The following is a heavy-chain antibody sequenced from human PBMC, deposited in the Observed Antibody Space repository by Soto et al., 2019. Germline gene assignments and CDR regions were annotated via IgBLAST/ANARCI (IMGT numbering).Heavy chain of an antibody. V-gene: IGHV3-30*03. CDR1: GFTFSSYG. Sequence: QVQLVESGGGVVQPGRSLRLSCAASGFTFSSYGMHWVRQAPGKGLEWVAVISYDGSNKYYADSVKGRFTISRDNSKNTLYLQMDSLRAEDTAVYYCATLFIAVAGYNWFDPWGQGTLVTVSS. CDR3: ATLFIAVAGYNWFDP. D-gene: IGHD6-19*01. CDR2: ISYDGSNK. J-gene: IGHJ5*02.